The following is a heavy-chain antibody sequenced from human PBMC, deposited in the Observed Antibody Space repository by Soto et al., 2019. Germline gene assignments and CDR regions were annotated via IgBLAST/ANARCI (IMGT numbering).Heavy chain of an antibody. CDR3: ARTGGSYADY. CDR2: ISYRGSA. D-gene: IGHD1-26*01. Sequence: SETLSLTCTVSGDSISSYYWNWIRQSPGKGLEWIGYISYRGSAKYNPSLKSRVTLSLDTSKNQFSLRLSSVAAADTAVYYCARTGGSYADYWGQGTLVTVSS. CDR1: GDSISSYY. V-gene: IGHV4-59*01. J-gene: IGHJ4*02.